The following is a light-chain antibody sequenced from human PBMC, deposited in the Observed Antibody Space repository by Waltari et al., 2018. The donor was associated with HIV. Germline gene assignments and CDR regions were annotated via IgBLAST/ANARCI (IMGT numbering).Light chain of an antibody. V-gene: IGKV1-39*01. J-gene: IGKJ4*01. CDR2: ATS. Sequence: QMTQSPSSLSASVGDRVTITCRASQSISSYLNWYQQKPGKAPELLIYATSTLQSGVPSRFSGSGSGTDFTLTISSLQPEDFATYYCQQTYSTPPLTFGGGTKVEIK. CDR3: QQTYSTPPLT. CDR1: QSISSY.